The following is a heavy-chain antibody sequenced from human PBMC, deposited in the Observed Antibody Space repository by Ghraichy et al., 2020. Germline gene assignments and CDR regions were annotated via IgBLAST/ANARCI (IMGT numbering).Heavy chain of an antibody. V-gene: IGHV3-48*02. CDR1: GFTFSSYS. CDR3: ARDARYCSSTSCSRPSFDY. Sequence: GGSLRLSCAASGFTFSSYSMNWVRQAPGKGLEWVSYISSSSSTIYYADSVKGRFTISRDSAKNSPYLQMNSLRDEDTAVYYCARDARYCSSTSCSRPSFDYWGQGTLVTVSS. D-gene: IGHD2-2*01. CDR2: ISSSSSTI. J-gene: IGHJ4*02.